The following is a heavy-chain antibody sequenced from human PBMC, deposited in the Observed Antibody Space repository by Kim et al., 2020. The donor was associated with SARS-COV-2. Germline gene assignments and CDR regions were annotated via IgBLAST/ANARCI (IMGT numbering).Heavy chain of an antibody. V-gene: IGHV3-33*01. CDR1: GFTFSSYA. CDR2: IWYDGSNE. D-gene: IGHD5-12*01. CDR3: ARDRGSSDYEDSFDH. Sequence: GGSLRLSCSASGFTFSSYAMHWVCQAPGQGLEWVALIWYDGSNEFYADSVRGRFTVSRDNSRNTLYLQMNNLRVEDTAIYYCARDRGSSDYEDSFDHWGQGTLVSVSS. J-gene: IGHJ4*02.